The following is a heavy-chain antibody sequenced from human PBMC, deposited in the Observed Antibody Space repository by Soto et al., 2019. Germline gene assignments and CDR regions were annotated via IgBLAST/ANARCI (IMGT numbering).Heavy chain of an antibody. CDR3: ARGPDHAKAGY. CDR1: GASISSGLYY. J-gene: IGHJ4*02. Sequence: QVQLQESGPGLVKPSQTLSLTCTVSGASISSGLYYWNWIRHIPGKCLEWIGVIHYSGIIYYNPSLQSRLIISVDTSDNQFSLKLTSVTAADTAVYYCARGPDHAKAGYWGQGILVTVSS. CDR2: IHYSGII. D-gene: IGHD6-19*01. V-gene: IGHV4-31*03.